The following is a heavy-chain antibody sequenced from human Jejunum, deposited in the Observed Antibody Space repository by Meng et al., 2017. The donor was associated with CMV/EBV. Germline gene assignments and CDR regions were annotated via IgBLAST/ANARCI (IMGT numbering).Heavy chain of an antibody. Sequence: SCKTSGGTFNTHVVTWLRQAPGQGLEWMGGIIPIFDTAIYAQKFEGRLTITSDDSTSASYMDLSSLTPEDTAVYYCARDYNFGPDYWGHGTLVTVSS. CDR3: ARDYNFGPDY. CDR2: IIPIFDTA. V-gene: IGHV1-69*01. CDR1: GGTFNTHV. D-gene: IGHD1-1*01. J-gene: IGHJ4*01.